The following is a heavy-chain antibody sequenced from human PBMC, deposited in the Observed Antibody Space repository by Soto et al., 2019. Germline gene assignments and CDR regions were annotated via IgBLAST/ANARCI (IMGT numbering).Heavy chain of an antibody. CDR2: ISGSGGST. D-gene: IGHD4-17*01. CDR3: AKPTTLYYYYGMDV. J-gene: IGHJ6*02. Sequence: EVQLLESGGGLVQPGGSLRLSCAASGFTFSSYAMSWVRQAPGKGLEWVSAISGSGGSTYYADSVKGRFTISRDNSKNTLYLQMNSLRAEDTAVYYWAKPTTLYYYYGMDVWGQGTTVTVSS. V-gene: IGHV3-23*01. CDR1: GFTFSSYA.